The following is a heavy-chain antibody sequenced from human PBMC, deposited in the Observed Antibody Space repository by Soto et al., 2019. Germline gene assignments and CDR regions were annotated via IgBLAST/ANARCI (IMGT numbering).Heavy chain of an antibody. V-gene: IGHV4-31*03. CDR2: IYYTGST. D-gene: IGHD6-13*01. J-gene: IGHJ5*02. CDR1: GDYIRSGGYY. Sequence: SDTLSLTCNVSGDYIRSGGYYWSWIRQRPGKDLEWIGYIYYTGSTYYNRSLRSRLSMSVDTSENQFSLKLTSVTAADTAVYYCARDRRAAHGTRGSIDPWGQGIMVTVSS. CDR3: ARDRRAAHGTRGSIDP.